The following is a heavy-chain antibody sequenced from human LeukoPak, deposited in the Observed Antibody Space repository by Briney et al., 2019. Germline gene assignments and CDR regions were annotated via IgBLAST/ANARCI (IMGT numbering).Heavy chain of an antibody. Sequence: ASVKVSCKASGYTFTSYYMHWVRQAPGQGLEWMGIINPSGGSTSYAQKFQGRVTMTRDTSTSTVYMELSSLRSEDTAVYYCARDRGGYCSSTSCLGWFGPWGQGTLVTVSS. V-gene: IGHV1-46*01. CDR1: GYTFTSYY. CDR2: INPSGGST. CDR3: ARDRGGYCSSTSCLGWFGP. D-gene: IGHD2-2*01. J-gene: IGHJ5*02.